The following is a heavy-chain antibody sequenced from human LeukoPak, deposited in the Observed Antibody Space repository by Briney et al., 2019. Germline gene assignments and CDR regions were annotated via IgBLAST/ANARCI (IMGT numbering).Heavy chain of an antibody. J-gene: IGHJ4*02. CDR1: GFTFSSYA. V-gene: IGHV3-23*01. CDR3: AKDLSGPTKGAHLTGYYKARYYFDY. Sequence: SGGSLRLSCAASGFTFSSYAMSWVRQAPGKGLEWVSAISGGGGSTYYADSVKGRFTISRDNSKNTLYLQMNSLRAEDTAVYYCAKDLSGPTKGAHLTGYYKARYYFDYWGQGTLVTVSS. D-gene: IGHD3-9*01. CDR2: ISGGGGST.